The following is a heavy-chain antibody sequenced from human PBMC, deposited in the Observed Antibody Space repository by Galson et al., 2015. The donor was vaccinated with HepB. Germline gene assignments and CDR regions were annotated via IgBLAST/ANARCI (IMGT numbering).Heavy chain of an antibody. CDR2: ISYDGSNK. J-gene: IGHJ4*02. D-gene: IGHD2-21*01. Sequence: SLRLSCAASGFTFSSYGMHWVRQAPGKGLEWVAVISYDGSNKYYADSVKGRFTISRDNSKNTLYLQMNSLRAEDTAVYYCAKADHSERDPPVDYWGQGTLVTVSS. CDR1: GFTFSSYG. CDR3: AKADHSERDPPVDY. V-gene: IGHV3-30*18.